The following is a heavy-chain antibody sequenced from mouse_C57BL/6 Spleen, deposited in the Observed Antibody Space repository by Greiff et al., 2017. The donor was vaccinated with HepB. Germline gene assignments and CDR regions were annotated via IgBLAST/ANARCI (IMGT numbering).Heavy chain of an antibody. CDR3: ARGDNYGSRNWYFDV. CDR2: IDPNSGGT. Sequence: QVHVKQPGAELVKPGASVKLSCKASGYTFTSYWMHWVKQRPGRGLEWIGRIDPNSGGTKYNEKFKSKATLTVDKPSSTAYMQLSSLTSEDSAVYYCARGDNYGSRNWYFDVWGTGTTVTVSS. J-gene: IGHJ1*03. D-gene: IGHD1-1*01. CDR1: GYTFTSYW. V-gene: IGHV1-72*01.